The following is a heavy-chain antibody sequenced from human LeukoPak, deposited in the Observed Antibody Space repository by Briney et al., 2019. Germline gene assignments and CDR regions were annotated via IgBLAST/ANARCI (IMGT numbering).Heavy chain of an antibody. Sequence: GGSLRLSCAASGFTFSSYSMNWVRQAPGKGLEWVSYISSSSSTIYYADSVKGRFTISRDNAKNSLYLQMNSLRAEDTAVYYCATGYSSSWYIFDIWGQGTMVTVSS. V-gene: IGHV3-48*01. CDR2: ISSSSSTI. D-gene: IGHD6-13*01. J-gene: IGHJ3*02. CDR3: ATGYSSSWYIFDI. CDR1: GFTFSSYS.